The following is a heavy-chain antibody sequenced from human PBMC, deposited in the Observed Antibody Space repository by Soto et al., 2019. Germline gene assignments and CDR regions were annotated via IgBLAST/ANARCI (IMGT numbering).Heavy chain of an antibody. CDR2: INPSGGST. CDR3: ARDRVVAATNHYYYYGMDV. J-gene: IGHJ6*02. V-gene: IGHV1-46*01. Sequence: GASVKVSCKASGYTFTSYYMHWVRQAPGQGLEWMGIINPSGGSTSYAQKLQGRVTMTRDTSTSTVYMELSSLRSEDTAVYYCARDRVVAATNHYYYYGMDVWGQGTTVTVSS. D-gene: IGHD2-15*01. CDR1: GYTFTSYY.